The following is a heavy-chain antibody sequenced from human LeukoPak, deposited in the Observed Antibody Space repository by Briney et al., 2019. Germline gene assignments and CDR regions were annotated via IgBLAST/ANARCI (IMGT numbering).Heavy chain of an antibody. V-gene: IGHV3-23*01. CDR3: AKAPFGYGDTAEYFQH. Sequence: GRSLRLSCAASGFTFSSYAMSWVRQAPGKGLEWVSAISGSGGSTYYADSVKGRFTISRDNSKNTLYLQMNSLRAEDTAVYYCAKAPFGYGDTAEYFQHWGQGTLVTVSS. D-gene: IGHD4-17*01. J-gene: IGHJ1*01. CDR1: GFTFSSYA. CDR2: ISGSGGST.